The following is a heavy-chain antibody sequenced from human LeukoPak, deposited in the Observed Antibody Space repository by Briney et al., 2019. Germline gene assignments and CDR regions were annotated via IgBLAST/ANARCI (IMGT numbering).Heavy chain of an antibody. V-gene: IGHV3-15*01. Sequence: GGSLRLSCAASGFTFSNAWMSWVRQAPGKGLEWGGRIKSKTDGGTTDYAAPVKGRFTISRDDSKNTLYLQMNSLKTEDTAVYYCTTDTSSGYFDYWGQGTLVTVSS. CDR2: IKSKTDGGTT. CDR3: TTDTSSGYFDY. J-gene: IGHJ4*02. D-gene: IGHD3-22*01. CDR1: GFTFSNAW.